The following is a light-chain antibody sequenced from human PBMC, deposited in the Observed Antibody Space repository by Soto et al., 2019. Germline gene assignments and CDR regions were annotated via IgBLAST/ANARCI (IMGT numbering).Light chain of an antibody. CDR1: QSVSSY. CDR2: DAS. V-gene: IGKV3-11*01. Sequence: EIVLTQSPATLSLSPGERATLSCRASQSVSSYLAWYQQKPGQAPRLLIYDASNRATGIPARFSGSGSGTDFTLTISSREPGDVAVYYCQQRSNWPPYTFGQGTKLEIK. J-gene: IGKJ2*01. CDR3: QQRSNWPPYT.